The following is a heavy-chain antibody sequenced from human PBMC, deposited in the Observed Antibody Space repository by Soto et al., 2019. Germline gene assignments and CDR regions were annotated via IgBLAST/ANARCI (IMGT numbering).Heavy chain of an antibody. D-gene: IGHD2-2*01. Sequence: EVQLLDSGGGLVQPGESLRLSCAASGFTFTKHAMSWVRQAPGKGLEWISGIGAAGAYYSDSVKGRFTISRDNSKNTLSLQMNSLRAEDTAIYYCGRGYAPDFWGQGTLVTVSS. CDR1: GFTFTKHA. CDR2: IGAAGA. J-gene: IGHJ4*02. CDR3: GRGYAPDF. V-gene: IGHV3-23*01.